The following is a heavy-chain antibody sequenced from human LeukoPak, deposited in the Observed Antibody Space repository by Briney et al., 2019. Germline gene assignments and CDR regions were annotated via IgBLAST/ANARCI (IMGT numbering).Heavy chain of an antibody. CDR2: IKSDGST. Sequence: GGSLRLSCAASGFTFSSYWMHWVRQTPGEGLVWVSRIKSDGSTIYADSVKGRFTISRDNAKNSLYLQMNSLRAEDTAIYYCARDKNYYDSSGRRKVTDYWGQGTLVTVSS. D-gene: IGHD3-22*01. CDR1: GFTFSSYW. J-gene: IGHJ4*02. CDR3: ARDKNYYDSSGRRKVTDY. V-gene: IGHV3-74*01.